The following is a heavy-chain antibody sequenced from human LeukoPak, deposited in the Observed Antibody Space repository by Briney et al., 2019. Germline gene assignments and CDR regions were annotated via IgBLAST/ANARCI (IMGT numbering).Heavy chain of an antibody. CDR2: ISSSGSTI. CDR1: GFTFSSYE. J-gene: IGHJ5*02. V-gene: IGHV3-48*03. Sequence: PGGSLRLSCAASGFTFSSYEMNWVRQAPGKGLEWVSYISSSGSTIYYADSVKGRFTISRDNAKNSLYLQMNSPRAEDTAVYYCARGLTMVRGALRWFDPWGQGTLVTVSS. D-gene: IGHD3-10*01. CDR3: ARGLTMVRGALRWFDP.